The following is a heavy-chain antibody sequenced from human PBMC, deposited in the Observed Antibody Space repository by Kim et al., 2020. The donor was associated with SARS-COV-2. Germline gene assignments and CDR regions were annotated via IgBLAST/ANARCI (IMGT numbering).Heavy chain of an antibody. CDR1: GFTFSSYS. CDR2: ISSSSSTI. D-gene: IGHD3-22*01. J-gene: IGHJ4*02. CDR3: ATGDGPITYYYDSSGPKVRGDFDY. V-gene: IGHV3-48*02. Sequence: GGSLRLSCAASGFTFSSYSMNWVRQAPGKGLEWVSYISSSSSTIYYADSVKGRFTISRDNAKNSLYLQMNSLRDEDTAVYYCATGDGPITYYYDSSGPKVRGDFDYWGQGTLVTVSS.